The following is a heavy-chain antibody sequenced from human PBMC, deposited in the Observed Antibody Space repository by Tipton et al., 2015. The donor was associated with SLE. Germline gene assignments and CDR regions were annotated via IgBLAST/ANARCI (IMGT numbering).Heavy chain of an antibody. D-gene: IGHD3-3*01. Sequence: SLRLSCAASGFTFSSYDMHWVRQAPGKGLEWVAVISYDGSNKYYADSVKGRFTISRDNSKNTLDLQMNSLRAEDTAVYYCATEGLRFLDGFDHWGQGTRVTVSS. V-gene: IGHV3-30*04. CDR2: ISYDGSNK. J-gene: IGHJ4*02. CDR3: ATEGLRFLDGFDH. CDR1: GFTFSSYD.